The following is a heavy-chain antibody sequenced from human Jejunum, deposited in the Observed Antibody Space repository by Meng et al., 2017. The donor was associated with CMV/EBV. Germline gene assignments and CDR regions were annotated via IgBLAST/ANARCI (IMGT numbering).Heavy chain of an antibody. CDR1: GYTFTRFA. V-gene: IGHV1-18*01. CDR2: MSTTSGNT. CDR3: ARDPFDYWLDP. Sequence: CKASGYTFTRFAMNWVRQAPGQGLEWMGWMSTTSGNTNYAQNIQGRVSMTADTSTSTAYMELRNLRSDDTAVYYCARDPFDYWLDPWGQGTLVTVSS. J-gene: IGHJ5*02.